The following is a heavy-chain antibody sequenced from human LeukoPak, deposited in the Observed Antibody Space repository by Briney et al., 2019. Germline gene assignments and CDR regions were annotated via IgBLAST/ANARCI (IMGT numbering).Heavy chain of an antibody. D-gene: IGHD2-8*01. CDR2: IWYDGSHK. CDR1: GFTFSSYG. V-gene: IGHV3-33*06. Sequence: PGRSLRLSCAASGFTFSSYGLHWVRQAPGKGLEWVAVIWYDGSHKYYADSVKGRFTISRGNSKNTLYLQMNSLRAEATAVYYCAKDMGLISDYWGQGTLVTVSS. J-gene: IGHJ4*02. CDR3: AKDMGLISDY.